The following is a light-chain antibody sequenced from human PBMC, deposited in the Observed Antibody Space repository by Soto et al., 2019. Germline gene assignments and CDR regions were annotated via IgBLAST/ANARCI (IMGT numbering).Light chain of an antibody. J-gene: IGLJ3*02. CDR1: SSDVGGYNY. CDR2: EVS. V-gene: IGLV2-14*01. Sequence: QSVLTQPASVSGSPGQSITISCTGTSSDVGGYNYVSWYQQHPGKAPKLMIYEVSNRPSGVSNRFSGSKSGNTASLTISGLQAEDEADYYCAAWDDGLNGGVFGGGTKLTVL. CDR3: AAWDDGLNGGV.